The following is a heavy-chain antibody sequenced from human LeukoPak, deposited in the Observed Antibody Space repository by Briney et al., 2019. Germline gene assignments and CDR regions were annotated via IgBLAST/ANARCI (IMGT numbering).Heavy chain of an antibody. CDR3: GVGSRYDDY. CDR1: GDSISNSGYY. CDR2: IYYGGNT. V-gene: IGHV4-39*07. D-gene: IGHD5-12*01. J-gene: IGHJ4*02. Sequence: PSETLSLTCIVSGDSISNSGYYWGWIRQPPGKGLEWIGSIYYGGNTYHNPSLKSRVTISVDTSRNHFSLKLSSVTAADTAVYYCGVGSRYDDYWGQGTLVTVSS.